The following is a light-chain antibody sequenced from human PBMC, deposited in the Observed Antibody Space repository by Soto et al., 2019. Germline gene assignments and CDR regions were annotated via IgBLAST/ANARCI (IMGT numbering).Light chain of an antibody. CDR2: AAS. CDR1: QGISNY. CDR3: QKYNSARWT. V-gene: IGKV1-27*01. Sequence: DIQMTQSPSSLSASVGDRVTITCRASQGISNYLAWYQQKPGKVPKLLIYAASTLQSGISSRFSGSGSGTYFTLTISSLQREDVATFYCQKYNSARWTFGQGTKVEIK. J-gene: IGKJ1*01.